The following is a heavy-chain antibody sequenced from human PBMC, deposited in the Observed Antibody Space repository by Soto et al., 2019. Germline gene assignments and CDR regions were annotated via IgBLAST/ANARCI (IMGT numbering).Heavy chain of an antibody. Sequence: SETLPLTCTVSGGSISSYYWSWIRQPPGKGLEWIGYIYYSGSTNYNPSLKSRVTISVDTSKNQFSLKLSSVTAADTAVYYCARRFCSGGSCNDDFDIWGQGTMVTVSS. V-gene: IGHV4-59*01. J-gene: IGHJ3*02. CDR2: IYYSGST. CDR1: GGSISSYY. CDR3: ARRFCSGGSCNDDFDI. D-gene: IGHD2-15*01.